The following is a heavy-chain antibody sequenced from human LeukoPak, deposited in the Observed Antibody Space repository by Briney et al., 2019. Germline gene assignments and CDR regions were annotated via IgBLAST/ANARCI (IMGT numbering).Heavy chain of an antibody. CDR3: ARGTVLMVYAIGAFDI. V-gene: IGHV3-7*03. CDR1: GFTFSSYW. Sequence: GGSLRLSCAASGFTFSSYWMSWVRQAPGKGLEWVANIKQDGSEKYYVDSVKGRFTISRDNAKNSLYLQMNSLRAEDTAVYYCARGTVLMVYAIGAFDIWGQRTMVTVSS. D-gene: IGHD2-8*01. CDR2: IKQDGSEK. J-gene: IGHJ3*02.